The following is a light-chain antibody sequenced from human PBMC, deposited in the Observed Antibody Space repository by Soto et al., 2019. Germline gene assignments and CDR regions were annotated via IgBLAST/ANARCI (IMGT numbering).Light chain of an antibody. J-gene: IGLJ2*01. CDR3: QSYDMTLSTVS. Sequence: QSVLPQPPSVSGAPGQRVTISCTGSSFNIEAGFHVHWYQQLPGRGPKLLIFDSVNRPSGVPDRFSGSKSGSSASLAITGLLPEDEAVEYWQSYDMTLSTVSFGGGTQLTVL. V-gene: IGLV1-40*01. CDR1: SFNIEAGFH. CDR2: DSV.